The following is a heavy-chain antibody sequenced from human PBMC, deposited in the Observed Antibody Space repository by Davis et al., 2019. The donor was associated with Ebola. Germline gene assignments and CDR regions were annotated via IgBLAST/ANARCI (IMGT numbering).Heavy chain of an antibody. CDR1: GGSVSSGYYY. V-gene: IGHV4-61*01. CDR2: IYYSGST. J-gene: IGHJ6*02. D-gene: IGHD5-12*01. CDR3: ARDRRYSGYRYYYYGMDV. Sequence: MPSETLSLTCTVSGGSVSSGYYYWSWVRQPPGKGLEWIGYIYYSGSTNYNPSLKSRVTISVDTSKNQFSLKLSSVTAADTAVYYCARDRRYSGYRYYYYGMDVWGQGTTVTVSS.